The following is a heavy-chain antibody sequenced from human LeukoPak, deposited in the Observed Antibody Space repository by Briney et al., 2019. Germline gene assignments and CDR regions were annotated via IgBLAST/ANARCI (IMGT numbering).Heavy chain of an antibody. CDR2: ISGSGGST. CDR1: GFTFSSYA. Sequence: GGSLRLSCAASGFTFSSYAMSWVRQAPGKGLEWVSAISGSGGSTYYADSVKGRFTISRDNSKNTLYPKMNSLRAEDTAVYYCAKLGYCSSTSCSALLDYWGQGTLVTVSS. J-gene: IGHJ4*02. CDR3: AKLGYCSSTSCSALLDY. V-gene: IGHV3-23*01. D-gene: IGHD2-2*01.